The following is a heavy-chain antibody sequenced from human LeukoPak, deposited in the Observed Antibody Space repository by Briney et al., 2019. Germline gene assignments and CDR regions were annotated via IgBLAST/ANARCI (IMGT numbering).Heavy chain of an antibody. V-gene: IGHV1-8*03. CDR1: GYTFNSYD. Sequence: ASVKVSCKASGYTFNSYDINWVRQASGQGLEWMGWMNPNSGNTGYAQKFQGRVTITRNTSISTAYMELSSRRSEEPAVYYCARGLETVAGTTDYYYYYMDVWGRGNTVTVSS. D-gene: IGHD6-19*01. CDR2: MNPNSGNT. J-gene: IGHJ6*03. CDR3: ARGLETVAGTTDYYYYYMDV.